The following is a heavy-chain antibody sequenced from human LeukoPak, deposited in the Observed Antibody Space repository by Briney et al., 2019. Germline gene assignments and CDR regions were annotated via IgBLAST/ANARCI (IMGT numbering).Heavy chain of an antibody. CDR2: INHSGST. Sequence: PSETLSLTCAVYGGSFSGYYWSWIRQPPGKGPEWIGEINHSGSTNYNPSLKSRVTISVDTSKTQFSLKLSSVTAADTAVYYCARDVVTPSDYWGQGTLVTVSS. J-gene: IGHJ4*02. D-gene: IGHD4-23*01. CDR3: ARDVVTPSDY. V-gene: IGHV4-34*01. CDR1: GGSFSGYY.